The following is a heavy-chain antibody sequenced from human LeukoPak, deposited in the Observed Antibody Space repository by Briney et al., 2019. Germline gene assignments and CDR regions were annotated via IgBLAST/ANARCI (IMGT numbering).Heavy chain of an antibody. V-gene: IGHV4-34*04. J-gene: IGHJ4*02. CDR3: ARVRRKLYCSGGSCYSGHFDY. CDR1: GVSFSGYY. Sequence: PAETLSLTCAVYGVSFSGYYLGWVRQPPGKGLEWVGQINHSGSTNNKQSLKSLDTRSIITSKNQFSVMLRYMTGVDTAVYDWARVRRKLYCSGGSCYSGHFDYWGQGTLVTVSS. CDR2: INHSGST. D-gene: IGHD2-15*01.